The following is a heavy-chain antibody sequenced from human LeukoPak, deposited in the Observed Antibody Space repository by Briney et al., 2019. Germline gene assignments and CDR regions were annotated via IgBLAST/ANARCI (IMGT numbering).Heavy chain of an antibody. CDR3: ARTYDFGRGPPGDAFDN. CDR1: GFTFTILG. J-gene: IGHJ3*02. Sequence: PGGSLRLSCAASGFTFTILGLNWVRQAPGKVPEWVSYIDARSGITYYADSVQGRFTISRDNAQESVFLQMNSLRADDTAVYYCARTYDFGRGPPGDAFDNWGPGTLVTVSS. CDR2: IDARSGIT. V-gene: IGHV3-48*01. D-gene: IGHD3-3*01.